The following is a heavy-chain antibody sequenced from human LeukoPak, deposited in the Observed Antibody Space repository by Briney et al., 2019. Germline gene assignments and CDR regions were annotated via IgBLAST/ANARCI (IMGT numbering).Heavy chain of an antibody. CDR1: GGSISSYY. CDR3: ARDQLAAAGPFDY. CDR2: IYYSGST. V-gene: IGHV4-59*01. D-gene: IGHD6-13*01. J-gene: IGHJ4*02. Sequence: SSETLSLTCTVSGGSISSYYWSWIRQPPGKGLEWIGYIYYSGSTNYNPSLKSRVTISVDTSKNQFSLKLSSVTAADTAVYYCARDQLAAAGPFDYWGQGTLVTVSS.